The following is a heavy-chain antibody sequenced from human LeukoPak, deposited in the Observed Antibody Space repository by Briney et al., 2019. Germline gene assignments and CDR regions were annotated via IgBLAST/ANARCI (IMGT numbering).Heavy chain of an antibody. Sequence: SVKVSCKASGYTFTSYGISWVRQAPGQGLEWMGGIIPIFGTANYAQKFQGRVTITADESTSTAYMELSSLRSEDTAVYYCARAPPEGYYYGSGSFPLDYWGQGTLVTVSS. V-gene: IGHV1-69*13. J-gene: IGHJ4*02. CDR3: ARAPPEGYYYGSGSFPLDY. D-gene: IGHD3-10*01. CDR1: GYTFTSYG. CDR2: IIPIFGTA.